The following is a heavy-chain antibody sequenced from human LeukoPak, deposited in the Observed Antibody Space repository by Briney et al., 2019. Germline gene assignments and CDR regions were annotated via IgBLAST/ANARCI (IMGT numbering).Heavy chain of an antibody. Sequence: GGSLRLSCAAFGFTFDDYAMHWVRQAPGKGLEWVSGISWNSGSIGYADSVKGRFTISRDNAKNSLYLQMNSLRAEDTALYYCAKDILTGYFSPSFDYWGQGTLVTVSS. J-gene: IGHJ4*02. CDR3: AKDILTGYFSPSFDY. V-gene: IGHV3-9*01. CDR2: ISWNSGSI. D-gene: IGHD3-9*01. CDR1: GFTFDDYA.